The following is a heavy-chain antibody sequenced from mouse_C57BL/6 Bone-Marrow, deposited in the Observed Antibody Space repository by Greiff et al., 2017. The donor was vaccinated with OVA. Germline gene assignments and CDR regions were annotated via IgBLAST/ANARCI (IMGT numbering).Heavy chain of an antibody. CDR3: AHYYGSSYGYFDV. Sequence: EVKVVESVAELVRPGASVKLSCTASGFNIKNTYMHWVKQRPEQGLEWIGRIDPANGNTKYAPKFQGKATITADTSSNTAYLQLSSLTSEDTAIYYCAHYYGSSYGYFDVWGTGTTVTVSS. CDR2: IDPANGNT. J-gene: IGHJ1*03. CDR1: GFNIKNTY. V-gene: IGHV14-3*01. D-gene: IGHD1-1*01.